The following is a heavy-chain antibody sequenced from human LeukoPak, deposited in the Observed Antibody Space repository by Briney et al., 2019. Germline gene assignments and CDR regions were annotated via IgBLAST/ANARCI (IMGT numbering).Heavy chain of an antibody. V-gene: IGHV3-66*01. CDR3: ARAPYDFWSGYLYYYGMDV. D-gene: IGHD3-3*01. Sequence: GGSLRLSRAASGFTFSSYSMTWVRQAPGKGLEWVSVIYSGGSTYYADSVKGRFTISRDNSKNTLYLQMNSLRAEDTAVYYCARAPYDFWSGYLYYYGMDVWGQGTTVTVSS. CDR1: GFTFSSYS. J-gene: IGHJ6*02. CDR2: IYSGGST.